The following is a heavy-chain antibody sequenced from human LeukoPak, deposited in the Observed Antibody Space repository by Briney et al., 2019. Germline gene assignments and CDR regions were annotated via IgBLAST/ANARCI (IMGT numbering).Heavy chain of an antibody. CDR2: ISYDGSNK. J-gene: IGHJ4*02. Sequence: GGSLRLSCAASGFTFNNYAMHWVRQAPGKGLEWVAVISYDGSNKYYAASVKGRFTISRDNSKNTLYLQMSSLRAEDTALYYCAKQRAGSAWFTLDFWGPGTLVTVSS. D-gene: IGHD6-19*01. CDR1: GFTFNNYA. V-gene: IGHV3-30*14. CDR3: AKQRAGSAWFTLDF.